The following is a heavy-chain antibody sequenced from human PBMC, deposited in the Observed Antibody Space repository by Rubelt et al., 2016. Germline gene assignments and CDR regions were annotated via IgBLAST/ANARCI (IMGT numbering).Heavy chain of an antibody. CDR3: ARGRELSDY. V-gene: IGHV1-2*02. CDR1: GYTFTGYY. J-gene: IGHJ4*02. D-gene: IGHD1-26*01. CDR2: INPKRGGT. Sequence: QVQLVQSGAEVKKPGASVKVSCKASGYTFTGYYMHWVRQAPGQGLEWMGWINPKRGGTNLAKKCQGRGTMNRGTSIRTAHMGLSRRRSDDTAVDYWARGRELSDYWGQGTLVTVSS.